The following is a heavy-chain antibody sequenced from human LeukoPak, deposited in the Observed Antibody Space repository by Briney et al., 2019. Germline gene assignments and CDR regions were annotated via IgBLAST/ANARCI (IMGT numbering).Heavy chain of an antibody. CDR1: GYIFTDYY. D-gene: IGHD3-3*01. CDR3: ARGPYYDFWSGYYREGWFDP. CDR2: INPNSGNT. Sequence: ASVKVSCKASGYIFTDYYMHWVRQAPGQELGWMGRINPNSGNTGYAQKFQGRVTITRNTSISTAYMELSSLRSEDTAVYYCARGPYYDFWSGYYREGWFDPWGQGTLVTVSS. J-gene: IGHJ5*02. V-gene: IGHV1/OR15-1*04.